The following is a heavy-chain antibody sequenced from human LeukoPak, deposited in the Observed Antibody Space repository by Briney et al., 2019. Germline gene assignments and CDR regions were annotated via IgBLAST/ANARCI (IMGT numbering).Heavy chain of an antibody. CDR2: ISTSSSYI. Sequence: GGSLRLSCAASGFTFSSYSMNWVRQAPGKGLEWVSCISTSSSYIYYADSVKGRFTISRDNAKNSLYLQMNSLRAEDTAVYYCARDGVLWFGDRSYYMDVWGKGTTVTISS. D-gene: IGHD3-10*01. J-gene: IGHJ6*03. CDR3: ARDGVLWFGDRSYYMDV. V-gene: IGHV3-21*01. CDR1: GFTFSSYS.